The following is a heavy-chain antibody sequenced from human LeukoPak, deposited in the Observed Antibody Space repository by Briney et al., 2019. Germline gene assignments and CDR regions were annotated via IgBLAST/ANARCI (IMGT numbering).Heavy chain of an antibody. V-gene: IGHV4-34*01. CDR2: INHSGST. CDR1: GGSFSGYY. D-gene: IGHD3-16*01. J-gene: IGHJ6*03. Sequence: SETLSLTCAVYGGSFSGYYWSWIRQPPGKGLEWIGEINHSGSTNYNPSLKSRVTISVDTSKNQSSLKLSSVPAADTAVYYCARGPWGGFYYYYMDVWGKGTTVTVSS. CDR3: ARGPWGGFYYYYMDV.